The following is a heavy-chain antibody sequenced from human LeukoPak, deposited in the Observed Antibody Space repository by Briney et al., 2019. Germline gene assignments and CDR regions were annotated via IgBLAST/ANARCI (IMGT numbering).Heavy chain of an antibody. J-gene: IGHJ6*03. D-gene: IGHD2-2*01. V-gene: IGHV1-69*06. CDR2: IIPMSGTI. CDR1: GGTFTNYV. CDR3: ARDCSSASCYERGSYFYFYMDI. Sequence: SVKVSCKASGGTFTNYVFSWVRQAPGQGLEWMGRIIPMSGTIYYAQKFQGRVTITADRSTNTAYMELNSLRSEDTAVIYCARDCSSASCYERGSYFYFYMDIWGSGTTVTVSS.